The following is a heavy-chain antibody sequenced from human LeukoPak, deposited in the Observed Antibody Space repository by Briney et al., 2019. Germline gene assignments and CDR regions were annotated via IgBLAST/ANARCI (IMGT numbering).Heavy chain of an antibody. CDR1: GFTFSSYA. CDR3: SRVVDSSGWYKYFQH. V-gene: IGHV3-23*01. J-gene: IGHJ1*01. Sequence: GGSLRLSCAASGFTFSSYAMSWVRQAPGKGLEWVSAISGSGGSTYYADSVKGRFTISRDSSKNTLYLQMNSLRVEDTAVYYCSRVVDSSGWYKYFQHWGQGTLVTVSS. D-gene: IGHD6-19*01. CDR2: ISGSGGST.